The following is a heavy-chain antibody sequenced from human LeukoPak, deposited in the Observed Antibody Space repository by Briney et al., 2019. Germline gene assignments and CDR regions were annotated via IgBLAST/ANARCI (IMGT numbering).Heavy chain of an antibody. CDR3: ARGPSQLLRFGEPGHYFDY. J-gene: IGHJ4*02. V-gene: IGHV1-8*03. CDR1: GYTFTSYD. CDR2: MNPNSGNT. Sequence: ASVKVSCKASGYTFTSYDINWVRQATGQGLEWMGWMNPNSGNTGYAQKFQGRVTITRNTSISTAYMELSSLRSEDTAVYYCARGPSQLLRFGEPGHYFDYWGQGTLVTVSS. D-gene: IGHD3-10*01.